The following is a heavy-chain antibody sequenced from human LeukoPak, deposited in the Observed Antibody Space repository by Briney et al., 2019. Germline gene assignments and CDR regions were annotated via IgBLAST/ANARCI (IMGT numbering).Heavy chain of an antibody. CDR3: AHSVSLNGILEWLLTTEGWFDP. CDR2: IYWNDDK. Sequence: SGPTLVNPTQTLTLTCTFSGFSLSTSGVGVGWIRQPPGKALEWLALIYWNDDKRYSPSLKSGLTITKDTSKNQVVLTMTNMDPVDTATYYCAHSVSLNGILEWLLTTEGWFDPWGQGTLVTVSS. J-gene: IGHJ5*02. V-gene: IGHV2-5*01. CDR1: GFSLSTSGVG. D-gene: IGHD3-3*01.